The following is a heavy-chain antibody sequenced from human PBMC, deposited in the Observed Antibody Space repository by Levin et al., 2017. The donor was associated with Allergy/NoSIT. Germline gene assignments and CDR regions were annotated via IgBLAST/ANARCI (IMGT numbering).Heavy chain of an antibody. CDR3: ARGYCRGSNCDRCTDYMGI. J-gene: IGHJ6*03. Sequence: GESLKISCQGSGYSFTSYWVGWVRQRPGKGLEYMGIIYPDDSDTKYSPSFQGQVTISADKSIDTVYLQWSSLRASDTAIYYCARGYCRGSNCDRCTDYMGIWGKGTAVTVSS. CDR1: GYSFTSYW. V-gene: IGHV5-51*01. D-gene: IGHD2-15*01. CDR2: IYPDDSDT.